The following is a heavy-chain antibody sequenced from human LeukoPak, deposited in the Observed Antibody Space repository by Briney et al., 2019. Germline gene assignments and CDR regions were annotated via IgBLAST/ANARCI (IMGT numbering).Heavy chain of an antibody. J-gene: IGHJ4*02. V-gene: IGHV4-59*08. CDR3: AKKTPGTYPFDY. CDR1: GVSISSYF. Sequence: SETLSLTCTVSGVSISSYFWTWIRQPPGKGLEWIAYISYSGNTNYNPSLKSRVTMSVDTSKNQFSLKLSSVTAADTAVYYCAKKTPGTYPFDYWGQGTLVTVSP. CDR2: ISYSGNT. D-gene: IGHD6-13*01.